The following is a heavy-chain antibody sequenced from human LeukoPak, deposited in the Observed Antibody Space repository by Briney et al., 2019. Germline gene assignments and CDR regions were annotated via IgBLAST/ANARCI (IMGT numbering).Heavy chain of an antibody. J-gene: IGHJ4*02. Sequence: PSETLSLTCTVSGGSTSSSSYYWGWIRQPPGKGLEWIGSIYYSGSTYYNPSLKSRVTISVDTSKNQFSLKLSSVTAAGTAVYYCARPKGYSSSWYGDYFDYWGQGTVVTVSS. V-gene: IGHV4-39*01. CDR1: GGSTSSSSYY. D-gene: IGHD6-13*01. CDR3: ARPKGYSSSWYGDYFDY. CDR2: IYYSGST.